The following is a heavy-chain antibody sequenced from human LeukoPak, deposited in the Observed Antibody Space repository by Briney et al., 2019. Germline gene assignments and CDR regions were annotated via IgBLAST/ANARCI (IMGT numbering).Heavy chain of an antibody. J-gene: IGHJ5*02. CDR3: ARDPVRFLEWLSYNWSDP. Sequence: HGASVKVSCKASGYTFTSYGISWVRQAPGQGLEWMGWISAYNGNTNYAQKLQGRVTMTTDTSTSTAYMELRSLRSDDTAVYYCARDPVRFLEWLSYNWSDPWGQGTLVTVSS. CDR1: GYTFTSYG. V-gene: IGHV1-18*01. D-gene: IGHD3-3*01. CDR2: ISAYNGNT.